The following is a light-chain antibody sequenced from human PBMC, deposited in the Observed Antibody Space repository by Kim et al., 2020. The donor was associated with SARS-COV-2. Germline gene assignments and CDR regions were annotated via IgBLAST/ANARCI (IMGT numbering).Light chain of an antibody. V-gene: IGKV1-5*01. CDR2: DAS. J-gene: IGKJ2*01. Sequence: DIQMTQSPSTLSASVGDRVTITCRASQSISSWLAWYQQKPGKAPKLLIYDASSLESGVPSRFSGIGSGTEFTLTISSLQPDDFATYYCQQYNSYSTFGQGTKLEI. CDR3: QQYNSYST. CDR1: QSISSW.